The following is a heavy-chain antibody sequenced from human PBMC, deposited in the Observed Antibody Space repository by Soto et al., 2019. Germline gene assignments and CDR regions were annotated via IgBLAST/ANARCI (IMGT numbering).Heavy chain of an antibody. CDR1: GCSISSGGYY. CDR3: AREAAGRLNWFDP. J-gene: IGHJ5*02. D-gene: IGHD6-25*01. V-gene: IGHV4-31*03. Sequence: QVQLQESGPGLVKPSQTLSLTCTVSGCSISSGGYYWSWIRQHPGKGLEWIGYIYYSGSTYYNQSLKSRVTISVVTTTNQFSPKMSSGTTADSAVVYCAREAAGRLNWFDPWGQVTVVPVSS. CDR2: IYYSGST.